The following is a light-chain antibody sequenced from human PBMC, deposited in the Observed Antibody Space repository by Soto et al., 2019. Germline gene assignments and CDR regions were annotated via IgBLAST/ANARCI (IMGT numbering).Light chain of an antibody. CDR2: GAS. V-gene: IGKV3-20*01. Sequence: EMVVTQSPDTLSLSPGERVTLFCRASQSVSDNYLAWYQQKPGQAPRLLIYGASNRATGIPDRFTGAGSGTDFTHTISRLEPEDFAVYYCQQYDRSPWTFGQGTKVEIK. CDR1: QSVSDNY. J-gene: IGKJ1*01. CDR3: QQYDRSPWT.